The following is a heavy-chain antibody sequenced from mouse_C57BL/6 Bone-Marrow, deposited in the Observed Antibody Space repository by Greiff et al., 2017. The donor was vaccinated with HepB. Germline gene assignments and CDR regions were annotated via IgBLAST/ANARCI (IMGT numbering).Heavy chain of an antibody. J-gene: IGHJ2*01. V-gene: IGHV10-1*01. D-gene: IGHD1-1*01. CDR2: IRSKSNNYAT. CDR3: VSHYYATGTYFDY. CDR1: GFSFNTYA. Sequence: EVQWVESGGGLVQPKGSLKLSCAASGFSFNTYAMNWVRQAPGKGLEWVARIRSKSNNYATYYADSVKDRFTISRDDSESMLYLQMNNLKTEDTAMYYCVSHYYATGTYFDYWGQGTTLTVSS.